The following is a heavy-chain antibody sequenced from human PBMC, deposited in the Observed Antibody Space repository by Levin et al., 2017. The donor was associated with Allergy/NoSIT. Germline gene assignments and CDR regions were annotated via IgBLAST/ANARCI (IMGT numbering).Heavy chain of an antibody. J-gene: IGHJ2*01. V-gene: IGHV3-73*01. CDR2: IRSKANSYAT. CDR3: TTTDILTGYYTPTYWYFDL. D-gene: IGHD3-9*01. Sequence: PGGSLRLSCAASGFTFSGSAMHWVRQASGKGLEWVGRIRSKANSYATAYAASVKGRFTISRDDSKNTAYLQMNSLKTEDTAVYYCTTTDILTGYYTPTYWYFDLWGRGTLVTVSS. CDR1: GFTFSGSA.